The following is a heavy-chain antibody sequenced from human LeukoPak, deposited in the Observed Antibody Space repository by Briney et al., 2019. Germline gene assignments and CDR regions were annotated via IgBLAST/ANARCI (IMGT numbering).Heavy chain of an antibody. D-gene: IGHD5-12*01. CDR2: IYHSGST. V-gene: IGHV4-30-2*01. Sequence: SETLSLTCAVSGGSISSGGYSWSWIRQPPGKGLEWIGYIYHSGSTYYNPSLKSRVTISVDRSKNQFSLKLSSVTAADTAVYYGARATNNYYYGMDVGGKGTRVTVSS. CDR1: GGSISSGGYS. CDR3: ARATNNYYYGMDV. J-gene: IGHJ6*04.